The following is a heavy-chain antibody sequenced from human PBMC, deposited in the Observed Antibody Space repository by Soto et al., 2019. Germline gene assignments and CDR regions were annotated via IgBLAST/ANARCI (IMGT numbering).Heavy chain of an antibody. CDR3: ARIDYTGSPLIDY. J-gene: IGHJ4*02. Sequence: SGPTLVNPTETLTLTCSVSGFSLTLGRMAVTWIRQPPGKALEWLAHILSTGETSYATSLKTRVTISKDISKSQVLLTMTNVDPVDTATYFCARIDYTGSPLIDYWGQGTLVTVSS. D-gene: IGHD1-26*01. CDR2: ILSTGET. CDR1: GFSLTLGRMA. V-gene: IGHV2-26*01.